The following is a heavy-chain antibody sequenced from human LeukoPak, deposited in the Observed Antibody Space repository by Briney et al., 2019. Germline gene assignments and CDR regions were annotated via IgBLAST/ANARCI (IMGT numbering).Heavy chain of an antibody. V-gene: IGHV5-51*01. Sequence: LGESLKISCKGSGYTFTNNWIGWVRQMPGKGLEWMGIIYPGDSETRYSPSFQGQVTISADKSISTAYLQWSSLKASDTAMYYCARRYYYDSSGYYLAHDAFDIWGQGTMVTVSS. J-gene: IGHJ3*02. CDR2: IYPGDSET. CDR1: GYTFTNNW. D-gene: IGHD3-22*01. CDR3: ARRYYYDSSGYYLAHDAFDI.